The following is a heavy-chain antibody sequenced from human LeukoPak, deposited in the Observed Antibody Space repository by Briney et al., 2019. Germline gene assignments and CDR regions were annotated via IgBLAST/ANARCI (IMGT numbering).Heavy chain of an antibody. CDR2: ISYDGSNK. CDR3: AKDRDRDWFDP. Sequence: PGGSLRLSCAASGFTFSSYAMHWVRQAPGKGLEWVAVISYDGSNKYYADSVKGRFTISRDNSKNTLYLQMNSLRAEDTAVYYCAKDRDRDWFDPWGQGTLVTVSS. V-gene: IGHV3-30*04. D-gene: IGHD3-10*01. J-gene: IGHJ5*02. CDR1: GFTFSSYA.